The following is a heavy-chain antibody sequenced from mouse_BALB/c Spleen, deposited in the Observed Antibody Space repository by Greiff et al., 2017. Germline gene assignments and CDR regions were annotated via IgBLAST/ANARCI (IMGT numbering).Heavy chain of an antibody. V-gene: IGHV1-7*01. D-gene: IGHD3-1*01. Sequence: QVQLQQSGAELAKPGASVKMSCKASGYTFTSYWMHWVKQRPGQGLEWIGYINPSTGYTEYNQKFKDKATLTADKSSSTAYMQLSSLTSEDSAVYYCARGSSGYVAWFAYWGQGTLVTVSA. CDR2: INPSTGYT. CDR1: GYTFTSYW. J-gene: IGHJ3*01. CDR3: ARGSSGYVAWFAY.